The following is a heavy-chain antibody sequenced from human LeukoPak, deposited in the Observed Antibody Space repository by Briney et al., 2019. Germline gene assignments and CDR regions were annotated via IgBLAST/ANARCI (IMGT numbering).Heavy chain of an antibody. Sequence: QPGGSLRLSCAASGFAVSRNYMSWVRQAPGKGLEWVSVIYSGGRTYYADSVKGRFTISRDNSKNTLHLQMNRLRAEDTAVYYCARAGPSSSWHQFDYWGQGTLVTVSS. J-gene: IGHJ4*02. V-gene: IGHV3-66*01. D-gene: IGHD6-13*01. CDR3: ARAGPSSSWHQFDY. CDR2: IYSGGRT. CDR1: GFAVSRNY.